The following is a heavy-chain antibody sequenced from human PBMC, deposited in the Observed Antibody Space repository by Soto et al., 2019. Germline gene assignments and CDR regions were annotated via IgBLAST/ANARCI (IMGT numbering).Heavy chain of an antibody. V-gene: IGHV4-4*02. CDR2: IYHSGST. D-gene: IGHD3-22*01. Sequence: PSETLSVTCIVSVGSVSISNWWSWFRQPPGKGLEWIGEIYHSGSTTYNPSLKSRATISVDKSENQFSLRLKSVTAADTAVYYCASVGSDYDNSGYYLPWGPGTLVTVSS. J-gene: IGHJ5*02. CDR1: VGSVSISNW. CDR3: ASVGSDYDNSGYYLP.